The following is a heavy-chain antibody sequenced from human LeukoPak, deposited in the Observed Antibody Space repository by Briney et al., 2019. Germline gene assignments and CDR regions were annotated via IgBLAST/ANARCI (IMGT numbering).Heavy chain of an antibody. Sequence: GGSLRLSCAASGFTFSSYWMSWVRQAPGKGLEWVANIKQDGSEKYYVDSVKGRFTISRDNAKNSLYLQMNSLRAEDTAVYYCARERGNWEYYYDSSVTYYFDYWGQGTLVTVSS. V-gene: IGHV3-7*01. CDR1: GFTFSSYW. J-gene: IGHJ4*02. CDR2: IKQDGSEK. CDR3: ARERGNWEYYYDSSVTYYFDY. D-gene: IGHD3-22*01.